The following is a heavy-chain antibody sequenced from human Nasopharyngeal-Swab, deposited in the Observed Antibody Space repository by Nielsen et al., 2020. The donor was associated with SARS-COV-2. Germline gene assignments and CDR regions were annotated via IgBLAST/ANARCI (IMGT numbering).Heavy chain of an antibody. CDR1: GYTFTSYY. J-gene: IGHJ5*02. CDR3: ARDRITMVRGVISLTNWFDP. V-gene: IGHV1-46*01. D-gene: IGHD3-10*01. Sequence: ASVKVSCKASGYTFTSYYMHWVRQAPGQGLEWMGIISPSGGSTSYAQKFQGRVTMTRDTSTSTVYMGLSSLRSEDTAVYYCARDRITMVRGVISLTNWFDPWGQGTLVTVSS. CDR2: ISPSGGST.